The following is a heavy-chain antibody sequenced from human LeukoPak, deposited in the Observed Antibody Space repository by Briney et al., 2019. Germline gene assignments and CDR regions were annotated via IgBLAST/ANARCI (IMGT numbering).Heavy chain of an antibody. Sequence: SETLSLTCAVYGGSFSGYYWSWIRQPPGKGLEWIGEINHSGSTNYNPSLKSRVTISVDTSKNQFSLKLSSVTAADTAVYYCARADYYYMDVWGKGTTVTVSS. CDR1: GGSFSGYY. CDR3: ARADYYYMDV. V-gene: IGHV4-34*01. J-gene: IGHJ6*03. CDR2: INHSGST.